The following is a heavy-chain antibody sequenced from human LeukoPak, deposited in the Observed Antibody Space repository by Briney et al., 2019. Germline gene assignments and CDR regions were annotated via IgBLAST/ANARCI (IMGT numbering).Heavy chain of an antibody. CDR3: ARGEYSSSWYAFDY. D-gene: IGHD6-13*01. Sequence: ASVKVSCKTSGYTFTGYYTHWVRQAPGQGLEWMGWMNPNSGNTGYAQKFQGRVTITRNTSISTAYMELSSLRSEDTAVYYCARGEYSSSWYAFDYWGQGTLVTVSS. J-gene: IGHJ4*02. V-gene: IGHV1-8*03. CDR2: MNPNSGNT. CDR1: GYTFTGYY.